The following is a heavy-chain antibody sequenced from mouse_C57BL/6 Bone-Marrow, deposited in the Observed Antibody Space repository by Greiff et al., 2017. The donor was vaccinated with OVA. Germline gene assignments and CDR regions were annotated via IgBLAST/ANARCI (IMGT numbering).Heavy chain of an antibody. CDR2: IDPSDSYT. Sequence: QVQLQQPGAELVKPGASVKLSCKASGYTFTSYWMQWVKQRPGQGLEWIGEIDPSDSYTNYNQKFKGKATLTVDTSSSTAYMQLSSLTSEDAAVYYCARGGWEGGFAYWGQGTLVTVSA. D-gene: IGHD3-3*01. J-gene: IGHJ3*01. V-gene: IGHV1-50*01. CDR3: ARGGWEGGFAY. CDR1: GYTFTSYW.